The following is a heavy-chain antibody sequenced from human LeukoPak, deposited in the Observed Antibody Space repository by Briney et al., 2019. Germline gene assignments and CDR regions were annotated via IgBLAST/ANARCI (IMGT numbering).Heavy chain of an antibody. CDR2: ISSSGSTI. V-gene: IGHV3-48*03. D-gene: IGHD2-21*01. Sequence: PGGSLRLSCAASGFTFSSYEMNWVRQAPGEGLEWVSYISSSGSTIYYADSVKGRFTISRDNAKNSLYLQMNSLRAEDTAVYYCAREGPPIPDRGQGTLVTVSS. J-gene: IGHJ4*02. CDR3: AREGPPIPD. CDR1: GFTFSSYE.